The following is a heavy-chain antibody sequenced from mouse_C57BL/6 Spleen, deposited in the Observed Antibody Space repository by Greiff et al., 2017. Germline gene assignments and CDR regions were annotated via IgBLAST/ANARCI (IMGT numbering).Heavy chain of an antibody. CDR1: GYAFSSSW. J-gene: IGHJ1*03. CDR3: AREEIYYGNYDWYFDV. Sequence: QVQLQQSGPELVKPGASVKISCKASGYAFSSSWMNWVKQRPGKGLEWIGRIYPGDGDTNYNGKFKGKATLTADKSSSTAYMQLSSLTSEDSAVYFCAREEIYYGNYDWYFDVWGTGTTVTVSS. V-gene: IGHV1-82*01. D-gene: IGHD2-1*01. CDR2: IYPGDGDT.